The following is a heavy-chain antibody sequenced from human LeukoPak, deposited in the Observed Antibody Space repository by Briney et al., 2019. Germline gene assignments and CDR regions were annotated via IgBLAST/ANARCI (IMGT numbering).Heavy chain of an antibody. V-gene: IGHV4-4*07. J-gene: IGHJ4*02. CDR3: ARVRYSDSSVLTRKRSYYFDY. Sequence: SETLSLTCTVSGGSISSYYWSWIRQPAGKGLEWIGRIHTSGRTNYNPSLKSRVTMSVDTSNNQFSLKQRSVTAADTAVYYCARVRYSDSSVLTRKRSYYFDYWGQGTLVTVSS. D-gene: IGHD3-22*01. CDR2: IHTSGRT. CDR1: GGSISSYY.